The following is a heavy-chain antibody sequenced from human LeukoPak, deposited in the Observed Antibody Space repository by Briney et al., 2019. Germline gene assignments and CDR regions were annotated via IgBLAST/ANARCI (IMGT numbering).Heavy chain of an antibody. J-gene: IGHJ5*02. CDR2: ISSSGSTI. D-gene: IGHD3-9*01. Sequence: GGSLRLSCAASGFTFSSYEMNWVRQAPGKGLEWVSYISSSGSTIYYADSVKGRFTISRDNAKNSLYLQMNSLRAEDTAVYYCAKDQGYDIARWFDPWGQGTLVTVSS. CDR1: GFTFSSYE. CDR3: AKDQGYDIARWFDP. V-gene: IGHV3-48*03.